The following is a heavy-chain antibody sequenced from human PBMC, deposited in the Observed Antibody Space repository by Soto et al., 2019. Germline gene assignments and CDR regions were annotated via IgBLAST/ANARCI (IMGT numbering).Heavy chain of an antibody. CDR1: GGSISSGGYS. J-gene: IGHJ4*02. CDR2: IYHSGST. Sequence: PSETLSLTCAVSGGSISSGGYSWSWIRQPPGKGLEWIGYIYHSGSTYYNPSLKSRVTISVDRSKNQFSLKLSSVTAADTAVYYCARGPSKRPPTYYDFWSGYFSPTGFDYWGQGTLVTVPQ. CDR3: ARGPSKRPPTYYDFWSGYFSPTGFDY. D-gene: IGHD3-3*01. V-gene: IGHV4-30-2*01.